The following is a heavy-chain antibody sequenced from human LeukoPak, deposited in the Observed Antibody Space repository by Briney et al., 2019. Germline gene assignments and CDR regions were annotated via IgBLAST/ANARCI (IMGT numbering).Heavy chain of an antibody. CDR3: TRGISKSRDAFDL. CDR1: GFAFSDYD. V-gene: IGHV3-13*01. D-gene: IGHD3-3*02. Sequence: GSLRLSCAASGFAFSDYDIHWVRQPAGKGLEWASVVDSAGDTYYPGSVKGRFTVSRDNAKNSVFLQLNSLTAGDTAVYYCTRGISKSRDAFDLWGQGAMVTVSS. J-gene: IGHJ3*01. CDR2: VDSAGDT.